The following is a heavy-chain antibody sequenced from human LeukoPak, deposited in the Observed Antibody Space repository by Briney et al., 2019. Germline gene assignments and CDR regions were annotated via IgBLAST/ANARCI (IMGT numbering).Heavy chain of an antibody. J-gene: IGHJ3*02. D-gene: IGHD3-22*01. CDR2: ISWNSGSI. Sequence: GGSLRLSCAASGFTFDDYAMHWVRQAPGKGLEWVSGISWNSGSIGYADSVKGRFTISRDNAKNSLYLQMNSLRAEDTALYYCAKLFLLGDAFDIWGQGTMVTVSS. V-gene: IGHV3-9*01. CDR1: GFTFDDYA. CDR3: AKLFLLGDAFDI.